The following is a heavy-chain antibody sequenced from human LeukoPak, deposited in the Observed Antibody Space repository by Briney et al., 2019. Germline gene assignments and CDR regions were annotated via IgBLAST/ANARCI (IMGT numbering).Heavy chain of an antibody. CDR3: ARRDDYVWGSYRALLN. D-gene: IGHD3-16*02. J-gene: IGHJ4*02. CDR1: GGTFISYA. CDR2: IIPIFGTA. Sequence: SVKVSCKASGGTFISYAISWVRQAPGQGLEWRGGIIPIFGTANYAQKFQGRVTITADKSTSTAYMELSSLRSEDTAVYYCARRDDYVWGSYRALLNWGQGTLVTVSS. V-gene: IGHV1-69*06.